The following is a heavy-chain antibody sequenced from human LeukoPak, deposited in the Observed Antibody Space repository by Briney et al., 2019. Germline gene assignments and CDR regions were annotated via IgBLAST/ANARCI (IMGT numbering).Heavy chain of an antibody. D-gene: IGHD6-6*01. Sequence: HPGRSLRLSCAASGFTFSSYAMHWVRQAPGKGLEWVAVISYDGSNKYYADSVKGRFTISRDNSKNTLYLQMNSPRAEDTAVYYCARDQSEYSSSSYFDYWGQGTLVTVSS. CDR1: GFTFSSYA. CDR3: ARDQSEYSSSSYFDY. CDR2: ISYDGSNK. J-gene: IGHJ4*02. V-gene: IGHV3-30-3*01.